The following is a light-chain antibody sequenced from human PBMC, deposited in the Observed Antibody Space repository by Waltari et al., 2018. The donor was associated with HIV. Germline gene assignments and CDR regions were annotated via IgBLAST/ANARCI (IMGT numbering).Light chain of an antibody. CDR2: VNSDGRH. Sequence: QLVLTQSPSASASLVASVNLTCTLSSGHSNYAIACHPQRPEKGPRYLMKVNSDGRHSKGDGISDRFSGSSSGAERHLIISSLQSEDEADYYCQTWGTGIRVFGGGTKLTVL. V-gene: IGLV4-69*02. CDR1: SGHSNYA. CDR3: QTWGTGIRV. J-gene: IGLJ3*02.